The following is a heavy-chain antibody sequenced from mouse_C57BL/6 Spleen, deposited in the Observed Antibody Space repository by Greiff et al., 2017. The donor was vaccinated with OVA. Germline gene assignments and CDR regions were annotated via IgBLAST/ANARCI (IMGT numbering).Heavy chain of an antibody. V-gene: IGHV1-19*01. CDR1: GYTFTDYY. Sequence: VQLQQSGPVLVKPGASVKMSCKASGYTFTDYYMNWVKQSHGKSLEWIGVINPYNGGTSYNQKFKGKATLTVDKSSSTAYMELNSLTSEDSAVYYCAREDSSGYSFAYWGEGTLGTVSA. J-gene: IGHJ3*01. D-gene: IGHD3-2*02. CDR2: INPYNGGT. CDR3: AREDSSGYSFAY.